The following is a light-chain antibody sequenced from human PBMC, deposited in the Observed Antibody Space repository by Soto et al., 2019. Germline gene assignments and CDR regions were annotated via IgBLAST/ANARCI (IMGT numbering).Light chain of an antibody. J-gene: IGKJ1*01. Sequence: EIMLTQSPATLSLSPGERATLSCRASQSVGTFFARYQQKPGQAPRLLIYDASNRATGIPPRFSGSGSGTDFTLTISSLEAEDFAVYYCQQCNNWPQWTFGQGTKVDIK. CDR3: QQCNNWPQWT. CDR2: DAS. CDR1: QSVGTF. V-gene: IGKV3-11*01.